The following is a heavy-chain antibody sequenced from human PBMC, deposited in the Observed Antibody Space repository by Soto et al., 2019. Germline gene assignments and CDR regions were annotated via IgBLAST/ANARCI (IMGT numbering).Heavy chain of an antibody. CDR2: ISPHGGGA. Sequence: QVQLVQSGAEVKKPGASVKVSCEASGDTFTGYYVHWVRQAPGQGLEWMGWISPHGGGAKYAQNFQGRVTLTTDTSHSTAYMEMTRLRSDDTAVYFCARDDFWSGYSHDYWGQGTLVTVSS. CDR1: GDTFTGYY. D-gene: IGHD3-3*01. CDR3: ARDDFWSGYSHDY. V-gene: IGHV1-2*02. J-gene: IGHJ4*02.